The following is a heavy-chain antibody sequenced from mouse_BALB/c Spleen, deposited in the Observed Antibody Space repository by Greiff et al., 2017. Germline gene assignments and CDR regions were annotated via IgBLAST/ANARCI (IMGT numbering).Heavy chain of an antibody. CDR3: ARHPGGNLYYYAMDY. CDR2: ISSGGSYT. CDR1: GFTFSSYG. D-gene: IGHD2-1*01. J-gene: IGHJ4*01. V-gene: IGHV5-6*01. Sequence: EVKLVESGGDLVKPGGSLKLSCAASGFTFSSYGMSWVRQTPDKRLEWVATISSGGSYTYYPDSVKGRFTISRDNAKNTLYLQMSSLKSEDTAMYYCARHPGGNLYYYAMDYWGQGTSVTVSS.